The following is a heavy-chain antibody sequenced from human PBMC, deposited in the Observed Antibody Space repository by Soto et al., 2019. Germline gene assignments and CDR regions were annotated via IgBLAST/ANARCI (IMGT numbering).Heavy chain of an antibody. CDR3: ARWCCSCGSCPYYYCYYGIDA. D-gene: IGHD2-15*01. CDR1: GGSFSGYY. J-gene: IGHJ6*02. V-gene: IGHV4-34*01. Sequence: SETLSLTCAVYGGSFSGYYWSWIRQPPGKGLEWIGEINHSGSTNYNPSLKSRVTISVDTSKNQFSLKLSSVTAADTAVYYCARWCCSCGSCPYYYCYYGIDAWRQGTTVTVSS. CDR2: INHSGST.